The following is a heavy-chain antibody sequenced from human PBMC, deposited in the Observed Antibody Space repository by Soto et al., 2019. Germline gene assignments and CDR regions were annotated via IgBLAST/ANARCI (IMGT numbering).Heavy chain of an antibody. CDR2: INGGGGAT. CDR1: GFIFSGYT. V-gene: IGHV3-23*01. D-gene: IGHD5-12*01. J-gene: IGHJ4*02. CDR3: TRKSLDSGNDFYFDY. Sequence: GGSLRLSCTASGFIFSGYTMNWVRQAPGKGLEWVSHINGGGGATSYADSVKGRFTISRDNSKNTLHLQMHRLTAEDTAIYFGTRKSLDSGNDFYFDYWGQGTLVTVSS.